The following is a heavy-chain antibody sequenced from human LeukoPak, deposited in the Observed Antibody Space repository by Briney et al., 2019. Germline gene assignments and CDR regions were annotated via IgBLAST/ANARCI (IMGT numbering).Heavy chain of an antibody. D-gene: IGHD6-19*01. V-gene: IGHV3-48*02. J-gene: IGHJ4*02. CDR1: GFTFSTYS. Sequence: EAGGSLRLSCAASGFTFSTYSMNWVRQAPGKGLEWVSYITSSGSTIYYADSVKGRFTISRDNAKNSLYLQMNSLRDEDTAIYYCARVVSSDWYSFDYWGQGTLVTVPS. CDR2: ITSSGSTI. CDR3: ARVVSSDWYSFDY.